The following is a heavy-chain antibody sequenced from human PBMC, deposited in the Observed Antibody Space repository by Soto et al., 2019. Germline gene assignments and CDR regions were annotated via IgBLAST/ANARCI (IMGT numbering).Heavy chain of an antibody. CDR2: ISSSGSTK. J-gene: IGHJ6*03. CDR1: GFTFSDYH. D-gene: IGHD3-10*01. Sequence: GGSLRLSCAASGFTFSDYHMSWIRQAPGKGLEWVSYISSSGSTKYYADSVKGRFTISRDDAKNSLSLQLNSLRAEDTAVYYCARSGRRDLYGSGSSYLHYMDVWGRGTTVTVSS. V-gene: IGHV3-11*01. CDR3: ARSGRRDLYGSGSSYLHYMDV.